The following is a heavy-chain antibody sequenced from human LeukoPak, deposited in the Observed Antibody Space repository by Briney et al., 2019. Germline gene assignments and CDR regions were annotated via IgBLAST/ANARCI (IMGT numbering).Heavy chain of an antibody. D-gene: IGHD3-22*01. CDR1: GFTFSSYAM. CDR2: IYHSGST. CDR3: ARSYYYDSSGYYYEEEGNNWFDP. Sequence: PGGSLRLSCAASGFTFSSYAMSWVRQPPGKGLEWIGEIYHSGSTNYNPSLKSRVTISVDKSKNQFSLKLSSVTAADTAVYYCARSYYYDSSGYYYEEEGNNWFDPWGQGTLVTVSS. J-gene: IGHJ5*02. V-gene: IGHV4-4*02.